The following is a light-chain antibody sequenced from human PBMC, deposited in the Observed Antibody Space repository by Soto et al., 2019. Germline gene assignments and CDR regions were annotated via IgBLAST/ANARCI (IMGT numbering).Light chain of an antibody. CDR2: DVS. CDR3: SSYTSSSILV. Sequence: QSALTQPASVSGSPGQSITISCTGTSSDVGGYNYVSWYQQHPGKAPKLMIYDVSNRPSGVSNRFSGSKSGNTASLTISGIQAEDEADYYCSSYTSSSILVFGGGTKLTV. V-gene: IGLV2-14*01. J-gene: IGLJ2*01. CDR1: SSDVGGYNY.